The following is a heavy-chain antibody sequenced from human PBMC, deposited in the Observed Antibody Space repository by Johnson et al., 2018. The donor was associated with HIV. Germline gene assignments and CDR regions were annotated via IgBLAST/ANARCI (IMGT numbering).Heavy chain of an antibody. CDR1: GFTFSYYY. CDR3: ARMGTGPHPSEAFDI. Sequence: QVQLVESGGGVVQPGGSLRLSCAASGFTFSYYYMSWIRQAPGKGLEWVSYISSSGSTIYYADSVKGRFTISRDNAKNSLYLQMNSLIAEDTAVYYCARMGTGPHPSEAFDIWGQGTMVTVSS. CDR2: ISSSGSTI. J-gene: IGHJ3*02. V-gene: IGHV3-11*04. D-gene: IGHD3-10*01.